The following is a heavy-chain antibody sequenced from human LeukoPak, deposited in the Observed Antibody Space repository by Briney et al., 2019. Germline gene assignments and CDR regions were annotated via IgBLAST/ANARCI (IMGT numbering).Heavy chain of an antibody. J-gene: IGHJ4*02. CDR3: ARWTGYSSSWSNFDY. V-gene: IGHV4-59*01. D-gene: IGHD6-13*01. Sequence: PSETLSLTCAVYGGSFSSYYWSWIRQPPGKGLEWIGYIYYSGSTNYNPSLKSRVTISVDTSKNQFSLKLSSVTAADTAVYYCARWTGYSSSWSNFDYWGQGTLVTVSS. CDR2: IYYSGST. CDR1: GGSFSSYY.